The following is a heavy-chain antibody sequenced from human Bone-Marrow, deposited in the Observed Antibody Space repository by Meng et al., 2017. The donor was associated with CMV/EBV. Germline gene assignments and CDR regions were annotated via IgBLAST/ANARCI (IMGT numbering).Heavy chain of an antibody. CDR1: GFTVSSNY. D-gene: IGHD6-13*01. CDR2: IYSGGST. Sequence: GESLKISCAASGFTVSSNYMSWVRQAPGKGLEWVSVIYSGGSTYYADSVKGRFTISRDNSKNTLYLQMNSLRAEDTAVYYCARLSSSWYYFDYWGQGPLVTGSS. V-gene: IGHV3-53*01. J-gene: IGHJ4*02. CDR3: ARLSSSWYYFDY.